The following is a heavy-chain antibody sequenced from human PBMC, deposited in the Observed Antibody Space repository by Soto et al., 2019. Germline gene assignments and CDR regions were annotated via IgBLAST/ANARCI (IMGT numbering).Heavy chain of an antibody. Sequence: SETLSLTCTVSGGSISSGGYYWSWIRQHPGKGLEWIGYIYYSGSTYYNPSLKSRVTISVDTSKNQFSLKLSSVTAADTAVYYCARVPDHEDYYYVWGSYRFFFDYWGQGTLVTVSS. CDR2: IYYSGST. D-gene: IGHD3-16*02. V-gene: IGHV4-31*03. CDR3: ARVPDHEDYYYVWGSYRFFFDY. CDR1: GGSISSGGYY. J-gene: IGHJ4*02.